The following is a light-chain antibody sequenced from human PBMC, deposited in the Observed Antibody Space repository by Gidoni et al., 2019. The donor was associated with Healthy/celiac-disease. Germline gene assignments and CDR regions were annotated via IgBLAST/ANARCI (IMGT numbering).Light chain of an antibody. CDR3: QQLNSYPST. CDR2: AAS. V-gene: IGKV1-9*01. CDR1: QGISSY. Sequence: DIQLTQCPSVLSASVGDSVTITCRASQGISSYLAWYQQKPGKAPKLLIYAASTLQSGVPSRFSGSGSGTEFTLTISSLQPEDFATYYCQQLNSYPSTFGQGTRLEIK. J-gene: IGKJ5*01.